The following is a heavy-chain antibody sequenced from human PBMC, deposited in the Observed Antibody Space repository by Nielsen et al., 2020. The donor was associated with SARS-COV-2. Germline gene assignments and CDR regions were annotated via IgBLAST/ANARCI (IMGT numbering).Heavy chain of an antibody. Sequence: VRQAPGKGLVWVSRINSDGSSTSYADSVKGRFTISRDNSKNTLYLQMNSLRAEDTAVYYCAKDQYSSSWYKSYYYYGMDVWGQGTTVTVSS. CDR2: INSDGSST. D-gene: IGHD6-13*01. CDR3: AKDQYSSSWYKSYYYYGMDV. V-gene: IGHV3-74*01. J-gene: IGHJ6*02.